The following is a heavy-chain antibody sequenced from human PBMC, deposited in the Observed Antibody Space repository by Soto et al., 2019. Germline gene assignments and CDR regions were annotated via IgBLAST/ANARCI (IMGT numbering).Heavy chain of an antibody. J-gene: IGHJ3*02. D-gene: IGHD6-13*01. Sequence: EVQLVESGGGLVKPGGSLRLSCAASGFTFSSYSMNWVRQAPGKGLEWVSSISSSSSYIYYADSVKGRFTISRDNAKNSLYLQMNSLRAEDTAVYYGARKMAAAIDAFDIWGQATMVTVSS. CDR1: GFTFSSYS. CDR2: ISSSSSYI. CDR3: ARKMAAAIDAFDI. V-gene: IGHV3-21*01.